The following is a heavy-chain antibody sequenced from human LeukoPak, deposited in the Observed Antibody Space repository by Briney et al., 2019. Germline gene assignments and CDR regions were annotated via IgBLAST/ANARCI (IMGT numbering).Heavy chain of an antibody. J-gene: IGHJ3*02. CDR1: GYTLTSYG. CDR2: ISAYNGKT. V-gene: IGHV1-18*01. D-gene: IGHD3-22*01. Sequence: APVKVSCKVSGYTLTSYGISWVRQAPGQGLEWMGWISAYNGKTHYAENLQARVTMTTDTSTSTAYMELRSLRSDDTAVYYCARDIHYYDSSGYRDAFDIWGQGTMVTVSS. CDR3: ARDIHYYDSSGYRDAFDI.